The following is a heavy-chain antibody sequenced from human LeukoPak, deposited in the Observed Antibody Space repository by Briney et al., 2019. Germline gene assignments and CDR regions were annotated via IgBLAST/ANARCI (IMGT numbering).Heavy chain of an antibody. CDR3: AHDEMATMSADAFDI. Sequence: SGPTLVKPTQTLTLTCTFSGFSLSTSGVGVGWIRQPPGKALEWLALIYWDDDKRYSPSLKSRLTTTKDTSKNQVVLTMTNMDPVDTATYYCAHDEMATMSADAFDIWGQGTMVTVSS. CDR1: GFSLSTSGVG. V-gene: IGHV2-5*02. D-gene: IGHD5-24*01. CDR2: IYWDDDK. J-gene: IGHJ3*02.